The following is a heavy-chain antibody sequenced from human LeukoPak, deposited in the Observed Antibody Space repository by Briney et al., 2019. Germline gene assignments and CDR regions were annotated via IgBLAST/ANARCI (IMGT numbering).Heavy chain of an antibody. CDR1: GFSFSSYG. J-gene: IGHJ4*02. D-gene: IGHD5-12*01. Sequence: GGSLRPSCAAFGFSFSSYGFHWVRQAPGKGLEWVSAISYDGKNIHYTDSVKGRFTISRDNSRNTVYLQMNSLRVEDTAVYYCAKTYSRESGYDFFFHYWGQGTRVTVSS. CDR2: ISYDGKNI. V-gene: IGHV3-33*06. CDR3: AKTYSRESGYDFFFHY.